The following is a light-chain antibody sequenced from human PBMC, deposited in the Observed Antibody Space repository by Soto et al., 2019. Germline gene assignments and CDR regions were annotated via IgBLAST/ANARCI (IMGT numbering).Light chain of an antibody. J-gene: IGLJ3*02. Sequence: QSALTQPASVSGSPGQSITISCIGTRGDVGTYNLVSWYQQHPDKAPKLIIYEGSKRPSGVSNRFSGSKSGNTASLTISGLQAEDEADYYCCSYAGSSTLVFGGGTKLTVL. CDR1: RGDVGTYNL. CDR2: EGS. CDR3: CSYAGSSTLV. V-gene: IGLV2-23*01.